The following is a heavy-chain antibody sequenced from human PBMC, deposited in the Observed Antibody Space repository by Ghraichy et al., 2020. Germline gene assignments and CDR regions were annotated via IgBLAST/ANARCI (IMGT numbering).Heavy chain of an antibody. CDR3: AREENDGSLDY. CDR1: VFTFRNYE. V-gene: IGHV3-48*03. Sequence: GGSLRLSCAASVFTFRNYEMNWVRQSPGKGLEWILYISEGGGSTIYYADSVQGRFTISRDNGKNSLFLQMNSLRVEDSAVYYCAREENDGSLDYWGQGTLVTVSS. CDR2: ISEGGGSTI. J-gene: IGHJ4*02. D-gene: IGHD1-1*01.